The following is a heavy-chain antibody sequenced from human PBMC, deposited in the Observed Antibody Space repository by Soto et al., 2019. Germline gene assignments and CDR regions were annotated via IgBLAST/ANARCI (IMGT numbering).Heavy chain of an antibody. D-gene: IGHD6-19*01. J-gene: IGHJ3*02. CDR3: ARAGVIQQWLSDAFDI. CDR2: INPNSGGT. V-gene: IGHV1-2*04. CDR1: GYTFTGYY. Sequence: QVQLVQSGAEVKKPGASVKVSCKASGYTFTGYYMHWVRQAPGQGLEWMGWINPNSGGTNYAQKFQGWVTMTRDTSISTAYMELSRLRSDDTAVYYCARAGVIQQWLSDAFDIWGQGTMVTVSS.